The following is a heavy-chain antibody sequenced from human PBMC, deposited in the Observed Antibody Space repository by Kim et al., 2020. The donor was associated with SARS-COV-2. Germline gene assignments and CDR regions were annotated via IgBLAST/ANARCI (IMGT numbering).Heavy chain of an antibody. V-gene: IGHV3-30*01. D-gene: IGHD6-13*01. J-gene: IGHJ4*02. Sequence: ADSVKGRFTISRDNSKNTLYLQMNSLRAEDTAVYYCARDKAGYSRYYFDYWGQGTLVTVSS. CDR3: ARDKAGYSRYYFDY.